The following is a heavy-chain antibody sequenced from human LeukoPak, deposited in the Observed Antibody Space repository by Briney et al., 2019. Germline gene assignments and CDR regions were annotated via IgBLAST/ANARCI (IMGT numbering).Heavy chain of an antibody. V-gene: IGHV1-69*06. Sequence: SVKVSCKASGGTFSSYAISWVRQAPGQGLEWMGGIIPIFGTANYAQKFQGRVTITADKSTSTAYMELSSVTAADTAVYYCAIYPSSYSSSWEYYFDYWGQGTLVTVSS. CDR2: IIPIFGTA. D-gene: IGHD6-13*01. CDR1: GGTFSSYA. J-gene: IGHJ4*02. CDR3: AIYPSSYSSSWEYYFDY.